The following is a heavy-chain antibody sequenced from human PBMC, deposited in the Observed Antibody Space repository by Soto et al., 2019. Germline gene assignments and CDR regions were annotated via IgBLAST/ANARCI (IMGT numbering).Heavy chain of an antibody. CDR2: VYYSGST. CDR1: GGSISSGGYY. D-gene: IGHD2-15*01. Sequence: QVQLQESGPGLVKPSQTLSLTCTVSGGSISSGGYYWSWIRQHPGKGLEWIGYVYYSGSTYYNPSLKSRVTISVDTSKDQFSLKLSSVTAADTAVYYCARYWALAAFDYWGQGTLVTVSS. J-gene: IGHJ4*02. V-gene: IGHV4-31*03. CDR3: ARYWALAAFDY.